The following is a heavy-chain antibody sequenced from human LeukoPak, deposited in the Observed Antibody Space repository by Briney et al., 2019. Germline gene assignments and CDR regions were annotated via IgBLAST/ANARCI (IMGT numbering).Heavy chain of an antibody. V-gene: IGHV4-39*01. Sequence: SETLSLTCTVSGGSISSGSYYWGWIRQPPGKGLEWIGSIYFSGSTYYNPSLKSRVTMSVDTSKNQFSLKVTSVTAADTAVYYCARATGYSSNWSIYYFDYWGQGTLVTVSS. CDR3: ARATGYSSNWSIYYFDY. J-gene: IGHJ4*02. CDR1: GGSISSGSYY. CDR2: IYFSGST. D-gene: IGHD6-13*01.